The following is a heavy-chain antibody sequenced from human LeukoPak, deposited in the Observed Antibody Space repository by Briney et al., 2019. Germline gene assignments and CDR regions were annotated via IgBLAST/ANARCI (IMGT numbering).Heavy chain of an antibody. CDR1: GGTFSSYA. J-gene: IGHJ3*01. CDR2: IIPIFGTA. CDR3: ARDARGAAAADDAFDL. D-gene: IGHD6-13*01. Sequence: SVKVSCKASGGTFSSYAISWVRQAPGQGLEWMGGIIPIFGTANYAQKFQGRVTITADESTSTAYMELSSLRSEDTAVYYCARDARGAAAADDAFDLWGQGTMVTVSS. V-gene: IGHV1-69*13.